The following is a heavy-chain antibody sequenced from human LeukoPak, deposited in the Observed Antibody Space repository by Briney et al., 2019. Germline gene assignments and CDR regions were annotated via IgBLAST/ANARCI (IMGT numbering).Heavy chain of an antibody. J-gene: IGHJ6*03. D-gene: IGHD2-2*01. Sequence: ASVKVSCKASGYTFTGYYMHWVRQAPGQGLEWMGWINPNSGGTNYAQKFQGRVTMTRGTSISTAYMELSRLRSDDTAVYYCARDRYCSSTSCYEYVRPPPYYYMDVWGKGTTVTVSS. CDR3: ARDRYCSSTSCYEYVRPPPYYYMDV. V-gene: IGHV1-2*02. CDR2: INPNSGGT. CDR1: GYTFTGYY.